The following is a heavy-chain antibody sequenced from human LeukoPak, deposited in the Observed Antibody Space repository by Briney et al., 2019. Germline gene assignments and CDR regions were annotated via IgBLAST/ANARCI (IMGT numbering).Heavy chain of an antibody. Sequence: PSETLSLTCTVSGGSISSYYWSWIRQPPGKGLEWIGYIYYSGSTNYNPSLKSRVTISVDTSKNQFSLKLSSVTAADTAVYYCARETRNQLWLHHYYYMDVWGKGTTVTVSS. CDR2: IYYSGST. J-gene: IGHJ6*03. D-gene: IGHD5-18*01. V-gene: IGHV4-59*01. CDR1: GGSISSYY. CDR3: ARETRNQLWLHHYYYMDV.